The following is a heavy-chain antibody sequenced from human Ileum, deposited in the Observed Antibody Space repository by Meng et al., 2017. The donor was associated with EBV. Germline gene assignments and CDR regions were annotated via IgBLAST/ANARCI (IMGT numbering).Heavy chain of an antibody. J-gene: IGHJ5*02. Sequence: LKDCVPPRVTPTHTPPPTYTFPSFHLGTSGWVVGWIRQPPGKALEWLALIYWDDDKRYSPSLKSRLTITKDTSKNQVVLTMTNMDPVDTATYYCAHGTYYYGPDFTGGWFDPWGQGTLVTVSS. D-gene: IGHD3-10*01. CDR2: IYWDDDK. CDR1: SFHLGTSGWV. CDR3: AHGTYYYGPDFTGGWFDP. V-gene: IGHV2-5*02.